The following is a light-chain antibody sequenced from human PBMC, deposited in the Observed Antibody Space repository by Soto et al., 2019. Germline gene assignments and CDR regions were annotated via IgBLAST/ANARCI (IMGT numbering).Light chain of an antibody. CDR2: DAS. J-gene: IGKJ5*01. Sequence: EIVMTQSPATLSVSPGERATLSCRASQSVSSNLAWYQQKPGQAPRLLIYDASRRATDIPDRFSGSGSGTEFTLTISSLQSEDFAIYYCQQYNNWPPITFGQGTRLEIK. CDR3: QQYNNWPPIT. CDR1: QSVSSN. V-gene: IGKV3D-15*01.